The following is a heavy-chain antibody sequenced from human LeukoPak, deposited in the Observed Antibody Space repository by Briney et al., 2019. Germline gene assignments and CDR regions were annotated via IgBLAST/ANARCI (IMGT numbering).Heavy chain of an antibody. Sequence: SETLSLTCTVSGGSISSHYWSWIRQPPGKGLEWIGYIYYSGSTNYNPSLKSRVTISVDTSKNQFSLKLSSVTAADTAMYYCATRTVPTAIHSAFDIWGQGTMVTVSS. CDR2: IYYSGST. V-gene: IGHV4-59*11. D-gene: IGHD2-2*02. CDR3: ATRTVPTAIHSAFDI. CDR1: GGSISSHY. J-gene: IGHJ3*02.